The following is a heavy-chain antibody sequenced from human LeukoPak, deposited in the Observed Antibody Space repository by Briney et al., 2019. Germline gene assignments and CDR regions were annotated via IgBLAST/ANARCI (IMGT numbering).Heavy chain of an antibody. CDR1: GFTFSSYA. CDR2: VSGSGGST. CDR3: ATPTVPAAITHSYYYYMDV. Sequence: PGGSLRLSCAASGFTFSSYAMSWVRQAPGKGLEWVSAVSGSGGSTYYADSVEGRFTISRDNSKNTLYLQMNSLRAEDTAVYYCATPTVPAAITHSYYYYMDVWGKGTTVTVSS. D-gene: IGHD2-2*01. J-gene: IGHJ6*03. V-gene: IGHV3-23*01.